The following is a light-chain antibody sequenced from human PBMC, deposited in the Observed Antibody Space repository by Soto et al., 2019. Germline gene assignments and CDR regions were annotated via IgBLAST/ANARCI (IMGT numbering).Light chain of an antibody. Sequence: QSVLTQPPSASGTPEQRVTISCSGSSSNIGSNTVNWYQQLPGTAPKLLIYSNHRPSGVPDRFSGSKSGTSASLAISGLQSEDEADYYCAAWDDSLNGVVFGGGTKLTVL. V-gene: IGLV1-44*01. J-gene: IGLJ2*01. CDR1: SSNIGSNT. CDR3: AAWDDSLNGVV. CDR2: SN.